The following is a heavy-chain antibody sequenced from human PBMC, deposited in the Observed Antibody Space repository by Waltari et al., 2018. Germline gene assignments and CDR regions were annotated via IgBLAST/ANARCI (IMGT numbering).Heavy chain of an antibody. D-gene: IGHD2-21*02. CDR3: ARVGSDSYTSLDN. Sequence: QVQLVQSGAEVKKPGDSVKVSCKASGYTFSGHYIHWIRQAPGQGLEWMGWINPKTGGTKYSQEFQGRVTMTRDTSISTAYMELGRLRSGDTAVFYCARVGSDSYTSLDNWGQGTLVTVFS. V-gene: IGHV1-2*02. J-gene: IGHJ4*02. CDR2: INPKTGGT. CDR1: GYTFSGHY.